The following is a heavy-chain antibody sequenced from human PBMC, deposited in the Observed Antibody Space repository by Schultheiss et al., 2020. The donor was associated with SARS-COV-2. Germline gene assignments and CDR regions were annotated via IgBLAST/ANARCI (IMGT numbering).Heavy chain of an antibody. D-gene: IGHD3-16*01. CDR2: VSLSGST. V-gene: IGHV4-59*01. CDR3: ARDAGLTPTGGRGMDV. Sequence: SETLSLTCAVSGDFFSTYYWSWVRQPPGKGLEWIGYVSLSGSTDYNPSLRSRVTISLDTYKNQFSLRLTSVTAADTAVYYCARDAGLTPTGGRGMDVWGQGTTVTVSS. J-gene: IGHJ6*02. CDR1: GDFFSTYY.